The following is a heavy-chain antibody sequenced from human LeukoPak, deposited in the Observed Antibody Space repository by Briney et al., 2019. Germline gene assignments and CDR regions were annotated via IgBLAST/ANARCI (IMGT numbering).Heavy chain of an antibody. CDR1: VYTFSSHY. D-gene: IGHD3-22*01. Sequence: GASVTVSFTASVYTFSSHYIHWVRQAPGQGLEWMGWINPNNGDTTYTQKFQGRVTMTGDTSISTAYMELSRLMSDDTAVYYCARIELKTSGYYRLDCWGQGTLVTVSS. J-gene: IGHJ4*02. CDR3: ARIELKTSGYYRLDC. V-gene: IGHV1-2*02. CDR2: INPNNGDT.